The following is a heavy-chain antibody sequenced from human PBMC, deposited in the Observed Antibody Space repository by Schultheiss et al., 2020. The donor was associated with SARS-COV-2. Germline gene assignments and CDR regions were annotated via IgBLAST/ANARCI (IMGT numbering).Heavy chain of an antibody. CDR1: GGSISGSSYQ. V-gene: IGHV4-39*01. Sequence: SETLSLTCTVSGGSISGSSYQWGWIRQPPGKGLEWIGNIYYSGSTYYNPSLKSRVTISVDMSKNQLSLKLSSVTAADTAVYYCARSRPVDSSGYLNWFDPWGQGTLVTVSS. CDR3: ARSRPVDSSGYLNWFDP. D-gene: IGHD3-22*01. CDR2: IYYSGST. J-gene: IGHJ5*02.